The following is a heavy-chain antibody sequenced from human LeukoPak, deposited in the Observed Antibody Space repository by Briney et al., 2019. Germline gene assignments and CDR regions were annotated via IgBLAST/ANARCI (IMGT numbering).Heavy chain of an antibody. CDR2: INHEGGGI. CDR1: GFTFSESW. CDR3: ATYINWVAGDV. V-gene: IGHV3-7*01. J-gene: IGHJ6*02. Sequence: PGGSLRLSCAASGFTFSESWMTWVRQVPGQGLEWVAHINHEGGGIQYVDSVKGRFTISRDNAKGSVYLQMNSLRAEDTAIYHCATYINWVAGDVWGQGTTVIDSS. D-gene: IGHD1-1*01.